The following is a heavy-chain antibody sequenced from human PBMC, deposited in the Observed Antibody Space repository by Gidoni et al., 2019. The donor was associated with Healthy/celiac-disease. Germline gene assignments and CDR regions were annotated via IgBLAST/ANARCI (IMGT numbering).Heavy chain of an antibody. Sequence: QVQLVQSGAEVKKPGASVNVSCKASGYTFTSYGISWVRQAPGQGLEWMGWISAYNGNTNYAQKLQGRVTMTTDTSTSTAYMELRSLRSDDTAVYYCAAYCSGGSCYSLGAFDIWGQGTMVTVSS. CDR2: ISAYNGNT. J-gene: IGHJ3*02. V-gene: IGHV1-18*01. CDR3: AAYCSGGSCYSLGAFDI. D-gene: IGHD2-15*01. CDR1: GYTFTSYG.